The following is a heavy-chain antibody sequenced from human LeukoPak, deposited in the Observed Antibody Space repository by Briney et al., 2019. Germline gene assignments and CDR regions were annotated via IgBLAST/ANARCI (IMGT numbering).Heavy chain of an antibody. CDR1: GFTFSSYA. CDR2: ISYDGNNK. V-gene: IGHV3-30-3*01. D-gene: IGHD3-22*01. CDR3: VRPADSSGYDAFDI. J-gene: IGHJ3*02. Sequence: GGSLRPSCAASGFTFSSYAMHWVRQAPGKGLEWVAVISYDGNNKYYADSVKARFTISRDNSKNTLYLQMNSLRADDTAVYYCVRPADSSGYDAFDIWGQGTRVIVSS.